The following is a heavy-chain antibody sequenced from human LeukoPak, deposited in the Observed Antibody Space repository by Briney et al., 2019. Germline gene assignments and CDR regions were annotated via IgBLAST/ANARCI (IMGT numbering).Heavy chain of an antibody. J-gene: IGHJ5*02. D-gene: IGHD2-15*01. CDR3: ARHVTRYCSGGSCYSNWFDP. V-gene: IGHV5-10-1*01. Sequence: GEPLKISCKGSGYSFTSYWISWVRQMPGKGLEWIGRIDPSDSYTNYSPSFQGHVTISADKSISTAYLQWSSLKASDTAMYYCARHVTRYCSGGSCYSNWFDPWGQGTLVTVSS. CDR1: GYSFTSYW. CDR2: IDPSDSYT.